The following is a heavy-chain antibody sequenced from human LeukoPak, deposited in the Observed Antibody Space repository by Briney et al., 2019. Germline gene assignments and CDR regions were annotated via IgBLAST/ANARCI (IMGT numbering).Heavy chain of an antibody. CDR3: ARVRGTIFGVVIAYYFDY. CDR1: GGSISSGGYY. Sequence: PSQTLSLTCTVSGGSISSGGYYWSWIRQHPGKGLEWIGYIYYSGSTYYNPSLKSRVIISVDTSKNQFSLKLSSVTAADTAVYYCARVRGTIFGVVIAYYFDYWGQGTLVTVSS. V-gene: IGHV4-31*03. J-gene: IGHJ4*02. CDR2: IYYSGST. D-gene: IGHD3-3*01.